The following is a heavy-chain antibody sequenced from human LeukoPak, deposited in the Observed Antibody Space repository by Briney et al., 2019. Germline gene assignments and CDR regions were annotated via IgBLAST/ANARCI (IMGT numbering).Heavy chain of an antibody. D-gene: IGHD3-10*01. CDR1: GYTFSGTGWY. J-gene: IGHJ4*02. CDR3: ARDGPAQMVDFDY. V-gene: IGHV1-2*02. CDR2: IYPNNGAT. Sequence: ASVKVSCKASGYTFSGTGWYLYWLRQAPGQGLECMGWIYPNNGATAYAQKFQGRVAMTRDTSITTAYMESRLRPGDTAVYYCARDGPAQMVDFDYWGQGTLVTVSS.